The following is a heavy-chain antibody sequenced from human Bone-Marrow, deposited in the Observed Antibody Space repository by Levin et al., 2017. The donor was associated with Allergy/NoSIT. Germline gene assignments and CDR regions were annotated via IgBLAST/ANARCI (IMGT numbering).Heavy chain of an antibody. CDR3: ARVVTMIGDAFDI. V-gene: IGHV3-53*01. CDR2: IYSGGST. Sequence: ASVKVSCAASGFTVSSNYMSWVRQAPGKGLEWVSVIYSGGSTYYADSVKGRFTISRDNSKNTLYLQMNSLRAEDTAVYYCARVVTMIGDAFDIWGQGTMVTVSS. J-gene: IGHJ3*02. CDR1: GFTVSSNY. D-gene: IGHD3-22*01.